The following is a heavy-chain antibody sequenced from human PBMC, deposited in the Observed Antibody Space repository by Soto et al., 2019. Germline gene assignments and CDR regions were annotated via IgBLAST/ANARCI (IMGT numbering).Heavy chain of an antibody. Sequence: QVTLKESGPVLVKPTETLTLTCTVSGFSLSDARMGVSWIRQPPGKALEWLAHIFSNDEKSYSTSLKSRLAICEDTSKSQVILTMTNMDPVDTAPYYWARIRRFGGSPIYWGQGTLVTVSS. V-gene: IGHV2-26*01. J-gene: IGHJ4*02. CDR2: IFSNDEK. CDR1: GFSLSDARMG. CDR3: ARIRRFGGSPIY. D-gene: IGHD3-10*01.